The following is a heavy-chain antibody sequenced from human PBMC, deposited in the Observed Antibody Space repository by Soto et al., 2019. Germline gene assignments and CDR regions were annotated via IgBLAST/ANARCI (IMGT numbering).Heavy chain of an antibody. CDR1: GYTFTNYA. J-gene: IGHJ4*02. Sequence: QVQLVQSGAEVKKPGASVKVSCKASGYTFTNYAFSWVRQAPGQGLEWMGWISAYNGNTNYPQKLQGRVTMTTDTSTSTAYLGLRRLRSDDTAVYYCARDLAAAGPFDCWGQGTLVTVSS. CDR3: ARDLAAAGPFDC. D-gene: IGHD6-13*01. CDR2: ISAYNGNT. V-gene: IGHV1-18*01.